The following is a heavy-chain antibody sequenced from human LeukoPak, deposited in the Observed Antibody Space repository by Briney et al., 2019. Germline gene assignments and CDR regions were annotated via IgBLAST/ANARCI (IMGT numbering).Heavy chain of an antibody. D-gene: IGHD2-2*01. Sequence: ASVKVSCKASGYTFTSYGISWVRQAPGQGLEWMGWISAYNGNTNYAQKPQGRVTMTTDTSTSTAYMELRSLRSDDTAVYYCARVKDIVVVPAAENWFDPWGQGTLVTVSS. CDR3: ARVKDIVVVPAAENWFDP. V-gene: IGHV1-18*01. CDR2: ISAYNGNT. CDR1: GYTFTSYG. J-gene: IGHJ5*02.